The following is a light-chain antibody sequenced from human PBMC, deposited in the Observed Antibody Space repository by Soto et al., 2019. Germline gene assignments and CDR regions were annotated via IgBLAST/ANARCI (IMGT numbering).Light chain of an antibody. CDR3: QQSYSTTCT. J-gene: IGKJ1*01. CDR2: AAS. CDR1: QGISTY. V-gene: IGKV1-39*01. Sequence: DIQITQSPWSLSASVGDGVSITCRASQGISTYLNWYQQKPGKAPKLLIYAASSLQSGVPSRFSGSGSETDFTLTVSSLQPEDFATYSCQQSYSTTCTFGQGTKVDIK.